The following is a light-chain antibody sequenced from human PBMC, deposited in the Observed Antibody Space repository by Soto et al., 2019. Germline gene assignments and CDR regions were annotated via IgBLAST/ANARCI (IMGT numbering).Light chain of an antibody. CDR3: QQLKSYPRT. V-gene: IGKV1-9*01. CDR1: QGITNY. Sequence: DIQLTQSPSFLSASIRDRVTITCRASQGITNYLAWYQQKPGKAPKLLIYAASTLQSGVPSRFSGSGSGTEFPLTITSLQPEDFATYYCQQLKSYPRTFGQGTKLEI. CDR2: AAS. J-gene: IGKJ2*01.